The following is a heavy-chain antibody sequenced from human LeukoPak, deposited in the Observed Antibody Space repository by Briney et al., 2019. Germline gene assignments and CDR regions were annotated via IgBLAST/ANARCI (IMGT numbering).Heavy chain of an antibody. CDR3: ARAGSYGGSAFDY. CDR1: GGSISSGGYY. D-gene: IGHD4-23*01. CDR2: IYYSGST. J-gene: IGHJ4*02. Sequence: SETLSLTCTVSGGSISSGGYYWSWIRQPPGKGLEWIGYIYYSGSTNYNPSLKSRVTISVDTSKNQFSLKLSSVTAADTAVYYCARAGSYGGSAFDYWGQGTLVTVSS. V-gene: IGHV4-61*08.